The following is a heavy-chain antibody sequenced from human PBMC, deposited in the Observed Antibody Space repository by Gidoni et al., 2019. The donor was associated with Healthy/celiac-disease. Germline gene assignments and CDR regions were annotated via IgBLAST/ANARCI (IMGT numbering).Heavy chain of an antibody. CDR3: AAGLGFGELWEA. Sequence: EVQLLESGGGLVQPGGSLRLSCAASGFTFSSYAMSWVRQAPGKGLGWVSAISGSGGSTYYADSVKGRFTISRDNSKNTLYLQMNSLRAEDTAVYYCAAGLGFGELWEAWGQGTLVTVSS. D-gene: IGHD3-10*01. V-gene: IGHV3-23*01. CDR2: ISGSGGST. J-gene: IGHJ5*02. CDR1: GFTFSSYA.